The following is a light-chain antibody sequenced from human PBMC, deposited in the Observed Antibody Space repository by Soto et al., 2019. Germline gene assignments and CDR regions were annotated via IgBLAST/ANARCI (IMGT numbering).Light chain of an antibody. CDR3: HQYDNSPWT. V-gene: IGKV3-20*01. CDR1: QSVSKY. J-gene: IGKJ1*01. CDR2: DAS. Sequence: EIVLTQSPGTLSLSPGERATLFCRASQSVSKYLGWYQQKPGQAPRLLIYDASNRATGIPARFSGSGSGTDFTLTITRLEPEDFAVYYCHQYDNSPWTFGQGTKVDIK.